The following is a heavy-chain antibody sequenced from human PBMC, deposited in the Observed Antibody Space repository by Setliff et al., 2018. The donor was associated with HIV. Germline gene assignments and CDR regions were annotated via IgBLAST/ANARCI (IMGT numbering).Heavy chain of an antibody. D-gene: IGHD3-3*01. CDR3: AKVYSAYYNFWSGPSLYGMDV. CDR2: ISGSGGST. Sequence: AGGSLRLSCAASGFTFSSYAMSWVRQAPGKGLEWVSAISGSGGSTYYADSVKGRFTISRDNSKNTLYLQMNSLRAEDTAVYYCAKVYSAYYNFWSGPSLYGMDVWGQGTTVPSP. V-gene: IGHV3-23*01. CDR1: GFTFSSYA. J-gene: IGHJ6*02.